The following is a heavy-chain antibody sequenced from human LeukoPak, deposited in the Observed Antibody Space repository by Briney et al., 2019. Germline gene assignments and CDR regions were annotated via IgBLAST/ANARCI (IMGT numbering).Heavy chain of an antibody. CDR2: IYYSGST. Sequence: PSETLSLTCTVSGGSISSSNYYWGWIRQPPGKGLEWLGNIYYSGSTYYNPSLKSRVTISVDTSKNQFSLKLSSVTATDTAVYYCARQDGYCSSTSCTGYSDSWGQGTLVTVSS. CDR1: GGSISSSNYY. V-gene: IGHV4-39*01. D-gene: IGHD2-2*03. J-gene: IGHJ4*02. CDR3: ARQDGYCSSTSCTGYSDS.